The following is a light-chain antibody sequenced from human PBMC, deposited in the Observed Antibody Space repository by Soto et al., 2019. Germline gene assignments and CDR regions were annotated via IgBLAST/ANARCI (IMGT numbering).Light chain of an antibody. Sequence: PGERATLSCMASQSVSSYLAWYQQKPGQAPRLLIYDASNRATGIPARFSGSGPGTDFTLTISSLEPEDFAVYYCQQRSNWPPIPFGQGTRREIK. CDR1: QSVSSY. CDR2: DAS. CDR3: QQRSNWPPIP. V-gene: IGKV3-11*01. J-gene: IGKJ5*01.